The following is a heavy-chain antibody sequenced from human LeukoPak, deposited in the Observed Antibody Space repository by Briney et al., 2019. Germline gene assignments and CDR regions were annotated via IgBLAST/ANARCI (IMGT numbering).Heavy chain of an antibody. CDR3: AGKDHAVATIDY. CDR1: GDSISSSNYY. Sequence: PSETLSLTCTVSGDSISSSNYYWGWIRQPPGKGLEWIGSIYYSGSTYYNPSLKSRVTISVDTSKNQFSLKLSSVTAADTAVYYCAGKDHAVATIDYWGQGTLVTVSP. D-gene: IGHD5-12*01. V-gene: IGHV4-39*01. J-gene: IGHJ4*02. CDR2: IYYSGST.